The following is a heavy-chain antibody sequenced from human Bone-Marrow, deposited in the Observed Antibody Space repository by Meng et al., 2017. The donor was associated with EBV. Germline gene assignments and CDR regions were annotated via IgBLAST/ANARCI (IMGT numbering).Heavy chain of an antibody. J-gene: IGHJ4*02. D-gene: IGHD4-17*01. CDR2: IIPIFGTA. CDR3: ARDTHDYGDLTFFDY. CDR1: GGTFSSYA. Sequence: QLWTSGAGVKKPGSSVKVSCKASGGTFSSYAISWVRQAPGQGLEWMGGIIPIFGTANYAQKFQGRVTITADKSTSTAYMELSSLRSEDTAVYYCARDTHDYGDLTFFDYWGQGTLVTVSS. V-gene: IGHV1-69*06.